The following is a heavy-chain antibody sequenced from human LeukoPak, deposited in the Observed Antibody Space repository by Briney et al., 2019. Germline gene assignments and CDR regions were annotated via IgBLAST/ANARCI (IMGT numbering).Heavy chain of an antibody. J-gene: IGHJ4*02. CDR3: ARVRSFLGLVII. D-gene: IGHD3/OR15-3a*01. CDR1: GFTFSSYW. Sequence: GGSLRLSCAASGFTFSSYWMHWVRQAPGKGLVWVSRINSDGSSTSYADSVKGRFTISRDNAKNTLYLQMNSLRAEDTAVYYCARVRSFLGLVIIWGQGTLVTVSS. CDR2: INSDGSST. V-gene: IGHV3-74*01.